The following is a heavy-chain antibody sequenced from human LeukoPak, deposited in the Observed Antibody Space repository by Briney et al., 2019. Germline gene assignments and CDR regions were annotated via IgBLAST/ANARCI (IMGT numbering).Heavy chain of an antibody. CDR3: ARVELGDYGDYVLYFQH. J-gene: IGHJ1*01. CDR2: IYDSGTT. CDR1: GASISSYY. V-gene: IGHV4-59*08. Sequence: SETLSLTCTVSGASISSYYWSWIRQPPGKGLEWIGCIYDSGTTYYNPSLKSRVTISMDTSKNQLSLKLSSVTAADTAVFYCARVELGDYGDYVLYFQHWGQGTLVTVSS. D-gene: IGHD4-17*01.